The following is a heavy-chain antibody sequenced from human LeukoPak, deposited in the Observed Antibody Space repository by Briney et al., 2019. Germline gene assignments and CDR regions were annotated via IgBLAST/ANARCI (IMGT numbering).Heavy chain of an antibody. Sequence: VASVKVSCKASGGTFSSYAISWVRQAPGQGLEWMGGIIPIFGTANYAQKFQGRVTITTDESTSTAYMELSSLRSEDTAVYYCARDTLTDYDFWSGSSRSPLSAYYYYMDVWGKGTTVTVSS. D-gene: IGHD3-3*01. CDR3: ARDTLTDYDFWSGSSRSPLSAYYYYMDV. CDR1: GGTFSSYA. CDR2: IIPIFGTA. J-gene: IGHJ6*03. V-gene: IGHV1-69*05.